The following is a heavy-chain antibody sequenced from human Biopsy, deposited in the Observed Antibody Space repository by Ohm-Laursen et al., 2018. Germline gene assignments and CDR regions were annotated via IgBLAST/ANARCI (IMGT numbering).Heavy chain of an antibody. J-gene: IGHJ4*02. D-gene: IGHD5-24*01. CDR2: INPAGSVK. V-gene: IGHV3-7*01. CDR1: GFMFSASW. Sequence: LRLSCTASGFMFSASWMSWVRQAPGKGLEWVANINPAGSVKYFVDSVKGRFTISRDNAENSMYLQMSSLTVDDTAVYYCARDERWGQGTLVTVSS. CDR3: ARDER.